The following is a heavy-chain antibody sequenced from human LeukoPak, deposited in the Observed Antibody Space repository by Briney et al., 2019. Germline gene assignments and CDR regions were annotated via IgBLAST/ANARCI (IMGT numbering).Heavy chain of an antibody. Sequence: GGSLRLSCAASGFTFSSYWMSWVRQAPGKGLEWVANIKQDGSEKYYVDSVKGRFTISRDNAKNSLYLQMNSLRAEDTAVYYCARPQGIAAAGTDYWGQGTLVTVSS. CDR3: ARPQGIAAAGTDY. D-gene: IGHD6-13*01. CDR2: IKQDGSEK. J-gene: IGHJ4*02. CDR1: GFTFSSYW. V-gene: IGHV3-7*01.